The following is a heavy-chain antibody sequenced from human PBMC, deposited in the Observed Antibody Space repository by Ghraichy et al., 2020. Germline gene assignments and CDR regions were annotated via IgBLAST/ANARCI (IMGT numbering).Heavy chain of an antibody. Sequence: SETLSLTCTVSGGSISSSSYYWGWIRQPPGKGLEWIGSIYYSGSTYYNPSLKSRVTISVDTSKNQFSLKLSSVTAADTAVYYCASRDPDDYWGQGTLVTVSS. CDR3: ASRDPDDY. J-gene: IGHJ4*02. V-gene: IGHV4-39*01. CDR2: IYYSGST. D-gene: IGHD2-21*02. CDR1: GGSISSSSYY.